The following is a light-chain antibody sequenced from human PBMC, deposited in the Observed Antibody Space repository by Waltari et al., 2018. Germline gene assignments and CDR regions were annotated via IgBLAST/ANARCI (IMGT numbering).Light chain of an antibody. CDR3: QHYVRLPVS. CDR1: QSVSRS. CDR2: CAS. J-gene: IGKJ1*01. Sequence: IVLKQSPGTSSLSPGERAAHSCSASQSVSRSLAWYQQKPGQAPRLLIYCASSRATGVPDRFSGSGSGTDFSLTISRLEPEDFAVYYCQHYVRLPVSFGQGTKVEIK. V-gene: IGKV3-20*01.